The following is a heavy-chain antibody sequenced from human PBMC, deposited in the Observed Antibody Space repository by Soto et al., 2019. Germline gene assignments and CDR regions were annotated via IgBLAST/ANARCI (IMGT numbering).Heavy chain of an antibody. D-gene: IGHD3-22*01. CDR1: GGTFSSYT. Sequence: ASVKVSCKASGGTFSSYTISWVRQAPGQGLEWMGRIIPILGIANYAQKFQGRVTITADKSTSTAYMELSSLRSEDTAVYYCAAVRRYSSGRHLDYWGQGTPVTVSS. J-gene: IGHJ4*02. V-gene: IGHV1-69*02. CDR2: IIPILGIA. CDR3: AAVRRYSSGRHLDY.